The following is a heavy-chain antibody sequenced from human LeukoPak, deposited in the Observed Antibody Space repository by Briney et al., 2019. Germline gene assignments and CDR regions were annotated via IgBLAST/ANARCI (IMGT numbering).Heavy chain of an antibody. Sequence: GGSLRLSCSASGFTYSAYWMHWVRQAPGKGLVWVSYVDNDGRGTAYVDSVKGRFTISRDNAKNAVYLQMNSLRVDDTAVYYCARDGSGSIDLDHWGQGTLVTVSS. J-gene: IGHJ5*02. D-gene: IGHD3-3*01. CDR3: ARDGSGSIDLDH. CDR1: GFTYSAYW. CDR2: VDNDGRGT. V-gene: IGHV3-74*01.